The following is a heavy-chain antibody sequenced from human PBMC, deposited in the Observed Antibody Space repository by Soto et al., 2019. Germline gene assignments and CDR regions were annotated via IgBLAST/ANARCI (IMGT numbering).Heavy chain of an antibody. V-gene: IGHV3-23*01. Sequence: GGSLSLSCAASGFTFSSYAMSWVRQAPGKGLEWVSAISGSGGSTYYADSVKGRFTISRDNSKNTLYLQMNSLRAEDTAVYYCAKDPYYGPRGVVYYFDYWGQGTLVTVSS. J-gene: IGHJ4*02. D-gene: IGHD3-10*01. CDR3: AKDPYYGPRGVVYYFDY. CDR2: ISGSGGST. CDR1: GFTFSSYA.